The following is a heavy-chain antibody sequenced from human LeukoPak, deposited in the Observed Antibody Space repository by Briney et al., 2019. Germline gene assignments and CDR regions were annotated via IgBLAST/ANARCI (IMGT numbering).Heavy chain of an antibody. CDR1: GFTFGSYS. V-gene: IGHV3-48*04. Sequence: PGGSLRLSCAASGFTFGSYSMNWVRQAPGKGLEWVSYISSSSSTIYYADSVKGRFTISRDNAKNSLYLQMNSLRAEDTAVYYCARDKTGTYYYDSSGSFGVDYWGQGTLVTVSS. CDR3: ARDKTGTYYYDSSGSFGVDY. J-gene: IGHJ4*02. CDR2: ISSSSSTI. D-gene: IGHD3-22*01.